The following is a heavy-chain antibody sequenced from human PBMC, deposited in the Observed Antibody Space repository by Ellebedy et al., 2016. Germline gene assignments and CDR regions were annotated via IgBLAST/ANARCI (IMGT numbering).Heavy chain of an antibody. CDR1: GFSFGDFF. Sequence: GESLKISCATSGFSFGDFFMSWVRQPPGKGLQWVSTISAGGDDTYLADSVKGRFTISRDNSRNIVYLQMSSLRDEDSAIYYCREGHYSDVWGQGTQVTVSS. CDR3: REGHYSDV. J-gene: IGHJ4*02. V-gene: IGHV3-23*01. CDR2: ISAGGDDT.